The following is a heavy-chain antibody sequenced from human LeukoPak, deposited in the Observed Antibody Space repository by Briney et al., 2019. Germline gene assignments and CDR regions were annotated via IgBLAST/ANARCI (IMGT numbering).Heavy chain of an antibody. CDR1: GYTFTSYY. V-gene: IGHV1-46*01. Sequence: ASVKVSCKASGYTFTSYYMHWVRQAPGQGLEWMGIINPSGGSTSYAQKFQGRVTMTRDMSTSTVYMELSSLRSEDTAVYYCARDACMSSRSGGSCYAPLEPDYWGQGTLVTVSS. CDR2: INPSGGST. D-gene: IGHD2-15*01. J-gene: IGHJ4*02. CDR3: ARDACMSSRSGGSCYAPLEPDY.